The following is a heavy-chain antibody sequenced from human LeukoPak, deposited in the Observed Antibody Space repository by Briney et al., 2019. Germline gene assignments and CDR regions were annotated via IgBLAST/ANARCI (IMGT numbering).Heavy chain of an antibody. CDR2: IKQDGSEK. CDR1: GFTFSSYW. CDR3: ARDPREITFGGVIVHKDY. D-gene: IGHD3-16*02. Sequence: PGGSLRLSCAASGFTFSSYWMSWVRQAPGKGLEWVANIKQDGSEKYYVDSVKGRFTISRDNAKNSLYLQMNSLRAEDTAVYYCARDPREITFGGVIVHKDYWGQGALVTVSS. V-gene: IGHV3-7*01. J-gene: IGHJ4*02.